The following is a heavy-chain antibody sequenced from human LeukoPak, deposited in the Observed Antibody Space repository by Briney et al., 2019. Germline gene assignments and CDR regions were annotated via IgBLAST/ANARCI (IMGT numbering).Heavy chain of an antibody. CDR1: GGSITTTNF. D-gene: IGHD6-13*01. CDR2: ISLRGST. V-gene: IGHV4-4*02. Sequence: SSETLSLTCGVSGGSITTTNFWSWVRQPPGGGLEWIGEISLRGSTNYNPSLKSRVTISVDTSKNQFSLKLSSVTAADTAVYYCARENSNSWYLDYWGQGTLVTVSS. J-gene: IGHJ4*02. CDR3: ARENSNSWYLDY.